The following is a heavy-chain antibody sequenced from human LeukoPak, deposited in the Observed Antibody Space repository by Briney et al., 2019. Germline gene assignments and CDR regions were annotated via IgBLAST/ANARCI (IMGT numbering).Heavy chain of an antibody. CDR3: ARDQEGQIGTWAEMDRFDY. J-gene: IGHJ4*02. CDR2: ISSSSSTI. CDR1: GFTFNSYS. Sequence: GGSLRLSCAASGFTFNSYSMSWVRQAPGKGLEWVSYISSSSSTIYYADSVKGRFTFSRDNAKNSLYLQMNSLRDEDTAVYYCARDQEGQIGTWAEMDRFDYWGQGTLVTVSS. D-gene: IGHD1-26*01. V-gene: IGHV3-48*02.